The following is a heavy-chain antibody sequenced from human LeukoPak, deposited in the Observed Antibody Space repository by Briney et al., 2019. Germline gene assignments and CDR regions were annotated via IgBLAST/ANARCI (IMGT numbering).Heavy chain of an antibody. CDR1: GFTVSSNY. CDR3: AVAYDTSGLDY. V-gene: IGHV3-53*01. Sequence: GGSLRLSCAASGFTVSSNYMNWVRQAPGKGLEWVSVIYSGGSTYYADSVKGRFTISRDKSKNTLYLQMNSLRAEDTAVYYCAVAYDTSGLDYWGQGTLVTVSS. J-gene: IGHJ4*02. D-gene: IGHD3-22*01. CDR2: IYSGGST.